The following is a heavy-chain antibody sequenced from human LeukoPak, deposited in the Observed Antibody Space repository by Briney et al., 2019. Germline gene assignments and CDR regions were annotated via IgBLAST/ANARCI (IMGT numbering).Heavy chain of an antibody. J-gene: IGHJ4*02. D-gene: IGHD5/OR15-5a*01. Sequence: SETLSLTCAVYGGSFSGYYWSWIRQPPGKGLEWIGEINHSGSTNYNPSLKSRVTISVDTSKNQFSLKLSSVTAAVTAVYYCVSHYFDYWGQGTLVTVSS. CDR1: GGSFSGYY. CDR2: INHSGST. V-gene: IGHV4-34*01. CDR3: VSHYFDY.